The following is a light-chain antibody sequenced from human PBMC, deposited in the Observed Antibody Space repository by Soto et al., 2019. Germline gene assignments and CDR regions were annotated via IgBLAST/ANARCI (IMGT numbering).Light chain of an antibody. J-gene: IGLJ2*01. CDR3: AAWDDSLNASSVV. Sequence: QSVLTQPPSASGTPGQRVTISCSGSSSNIGSNTVNWYQQLPGTAPKLLIYSNNQRPSGVPDRFSGSKSGTSASLAISGLQSEDEADYYCAAWDDSLNASSVVFGGGTKLTV. V-gene: IGLV1-44*01. CDR2: SNN. CDR1: SSNIGSNT.